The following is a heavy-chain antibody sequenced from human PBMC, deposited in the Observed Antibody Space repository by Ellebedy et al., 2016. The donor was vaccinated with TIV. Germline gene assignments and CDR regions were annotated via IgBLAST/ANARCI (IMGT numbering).Heavy chain of an antibody. V-gene: IGHV1-8*01. CDR1: RYSFTSYD. Sequence: ASVKVSXKASRYSFTSYDINWARQAPGQGLEWMGWMNPNSGNKGYTQKFQGRVTMTSDTSISTAYMELSSLTSEDTAVYYCARQGADYWGQGTLVTVSS. J-gene: IGHJ4*02. CDR3: ARQGADY. CDR2: MNPNSGNK.